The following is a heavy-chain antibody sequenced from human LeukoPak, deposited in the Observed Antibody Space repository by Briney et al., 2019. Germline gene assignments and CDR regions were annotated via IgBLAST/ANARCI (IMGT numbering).Heavy chain of an antibody. CDR1: GGSVSNKY. CDR3: ARGGSIAAGTEFDP. D-gene: IGHD6-6*01. V-gene: IGHV4-59*02. CDR2: IYYSGST. J-gene: IGHJ5*02. Sequence: SETLSLTCTVSGGSVSNKYWSWIRQPPGKGLEWIGYIYYSGSTNYNPSLKSRVTILVDTSKNQFSLKLSSVTAADTAVYYCARGGSIAAGTEFDPWGQGTLVTVSS.